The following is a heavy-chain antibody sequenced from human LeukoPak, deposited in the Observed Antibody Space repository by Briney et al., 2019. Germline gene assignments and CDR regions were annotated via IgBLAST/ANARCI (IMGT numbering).Heavy chain of an antibody. V-gene: IGHV3-73*01. CDR2: IRSKANSYAT. D-gene: IGHD5-18*01. CDR1: GFTFSGSA. J-gene: IGHJ4*02. CDR3: TRRDTAMVTIFDY. Sequence: GGSLRLSCAASGFTFSGSAMHWVRQASGKGLEWVGRIRSKANSYATAYAASVKGRFTISRDDSKNTAYLQMNSLKTEDTAVYYCTRRDTAMVTIFDYWGQGTLVTVSS.